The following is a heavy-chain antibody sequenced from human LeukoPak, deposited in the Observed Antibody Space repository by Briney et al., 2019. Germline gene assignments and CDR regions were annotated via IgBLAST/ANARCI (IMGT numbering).Heavy chain of an antibody. D-gene: IGHD3-10*01. J-gene: IGHJ4*02. CDR3: ARERTDYGSGSYYTDY. Sequence: SETLSLTCTVSGGSISSYYWSWIRQPPEKGLEWIGYIYYSGSTNYNPSLKSRVTISVDTSKNQFSLKLSSVTAADTAVYYCARERTDYGSGSYYTDYWGQGTLVTVSS. V-gene: IGHV4-59*01. CDR1: GGSISSYY. CDR2: IYYSGST.